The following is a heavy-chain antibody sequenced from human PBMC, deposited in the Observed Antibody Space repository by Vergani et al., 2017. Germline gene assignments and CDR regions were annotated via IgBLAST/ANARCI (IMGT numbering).Heavy chain of an antibody. CDR2: IYTSGST. J-gene: IGHJ5*02. V-gene: IGHV4-61*02. CDR3: ARDNVGGNLNGFDP. CDR1: GGSISSGSYY. D-gene: IGHD3-16*01. Sequence: QVQLQESGPGLVKPSQTLSLTCTVSGGSISSGSYYWSWIRQPAGKGLEWIGRIYTSGSTNYNPSLKSRVTISVDTSKNQFSLKLSSVTAADTAVYYCARDNVGGNLNGFDPWGQGTLVTVSS.